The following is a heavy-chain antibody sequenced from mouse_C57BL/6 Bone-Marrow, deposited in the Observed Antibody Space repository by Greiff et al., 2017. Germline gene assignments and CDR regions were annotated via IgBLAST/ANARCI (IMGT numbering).Heavy chain of an antibody. CDR1: GYAFSRSW. Sequence: QVQLQQSGPELVKPGASVKISCKASGYAFSRSWMNWVKPRPGKGLEWIGRLYPGDGAPNYNGKFKSKAPLTAVKSSSPAYMQLSSLTSEDSAVYCCARYDYDGYYYAMDNWGQGTSVTVSS. J-gene: IGHJ4*01. CDR2: LYPGDGAP. V-gene: IGHV1-82*01. CDR3: ARYDYDGYYYAMDN. D-gene: IGHD2-4*01.